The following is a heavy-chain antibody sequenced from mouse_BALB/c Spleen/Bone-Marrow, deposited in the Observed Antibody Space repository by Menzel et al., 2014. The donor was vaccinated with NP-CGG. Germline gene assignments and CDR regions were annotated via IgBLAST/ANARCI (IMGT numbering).Heavy chain of an antibody. V-gene: IGHV2-4*02. D-gene: IGHD2-12*01. CDR2: IWSGGST. J-gene: IGHJ4*01. CDR3: ARNKDDAMGY. CDR1: GFSLTSYG. Sequence: QVQLKDSGPDLVQPSQSLSITCTVSGFSLTSYGVHWVRQPPGKGLEWLGVIWSGGSTDYNAAFISRLSISKDNSKSQVFFKRNSLQADDTAIYYCARNKDDAMGYWGQGTTATVSS.